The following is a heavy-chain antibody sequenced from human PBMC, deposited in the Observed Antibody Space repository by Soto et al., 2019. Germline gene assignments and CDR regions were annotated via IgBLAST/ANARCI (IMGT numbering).Heavy chain of an antibody. CDR2: INPSGGST. J-gene: IGHJ3*01. V-gene: IGHV1-46*01. D-gene: IGHD1-26*01. CDR1: GYTFTSYY. CDR3: AREGVGATLAPYDAFDV. Sequence: ASVKVSCKASGYTFTSYYMHWVRQAPGQGLEWMGIINPSGGSTSYAQKFQGRVTMTRDTSTSTVYMELSSLRSEDTAVYYCAREGVGATLAPYDAFDVCGKGTIVTVSS.